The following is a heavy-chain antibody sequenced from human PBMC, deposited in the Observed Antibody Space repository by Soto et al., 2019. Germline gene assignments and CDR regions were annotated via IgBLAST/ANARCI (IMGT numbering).Heavy chain of an antibody. D-gene: IGHD5-12*01. V-gene: IGHV4-34*01. CDR2: INHSGST. CDR3: ARRMRSGYSGYGKVRGAFDI. Sequence: SETLSLTCAVYGGSFSGYYWSWIRQPPGKGLEWIGEINHSGSTNYNPSLKSRVNISVDTSKNQFSLKLSSVTAADTAVYYCARRMRSGYSGYGKVRGAFDIWGQGTMVTVSS. J-gene: IGHJ3*02. CDR1: GGSFSGYY.